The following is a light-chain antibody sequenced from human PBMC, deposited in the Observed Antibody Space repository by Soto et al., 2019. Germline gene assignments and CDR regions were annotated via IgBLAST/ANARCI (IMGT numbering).Light chain of an antibody. Sequence: QSVLTQPASVSGSPGQSITISCTGTSSDVGAYKYVSWYQQDPGKAPKLLIYEVSNRPSGVSNRFSASKSGNTASLTIPGLQAEDEADYYCSSYTSSSTYVFGTGTKVTVL. CDR3: SSYTSSSTYV. CDR2: EVS. J-gene: IGLJ1*01. CDR1: SSDVGAYKY. V-gene: IGLV2-14*01.